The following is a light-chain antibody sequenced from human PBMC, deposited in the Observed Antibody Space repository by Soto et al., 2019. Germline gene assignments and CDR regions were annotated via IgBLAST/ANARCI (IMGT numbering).Light chain of an antibody. Sequence: QSVLTQPPSVSGAPGQRVTISCTGSTSNIGAGYDVHWYQHLPGTAPKLLIYGDDNRPSGVPDRFSGSKSGTSASLAITGLQAEDEADYYCQSYDRSVIEWVFGGGTKLTVL. V-gene: IGLV1-40*01. CDR2: GDD. CDR3: QSYDRSVIEWV. CDR1: TSNIGAGYD. J-gene: IGLJ3*02.